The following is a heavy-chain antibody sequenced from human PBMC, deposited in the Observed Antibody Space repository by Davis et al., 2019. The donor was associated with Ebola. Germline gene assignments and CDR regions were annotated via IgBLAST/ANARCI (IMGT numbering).Heavy chain of an antibody. CDR3: ARGVVPAAKAMSYYYYMDV. D-gene: IGHD2-2*01. Sequence: GESLKISCAASGFTFSDYYMSWIRQAPGKGLEWVSYISSSGSTIYYADSVKGRFTISRDNAKNSLYLQMNSLRAEDTAVYYCARGVVPAAKAMSYYYYMDVWGKGTTVTVSS. CDR1: GFTFSDYY. J-gene: IGHJ6*03. V-gene: IGHV3-11*04. CDR2: ISSSGSTI.